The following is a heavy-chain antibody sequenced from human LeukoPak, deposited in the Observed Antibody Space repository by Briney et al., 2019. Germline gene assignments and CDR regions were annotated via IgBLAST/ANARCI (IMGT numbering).Heavy chain of an antibody. CDR2: INWNGGST. Sequence: GGSLRLSCAASGFTFDDYGMSWVRQAPGKGLEWVSGINWNGGSTGYADSVKGRFTISRDNAKNSLYLQMNSLRAEDTAVYYCARGAGAYSSGWGFDQWGQGTLVTVSS. CDR1: GFTFDDYG. J-gene: IGHJ4*02. D-gene: IGHD6-19*01. V-gene: IGHV3-20*04. CDR3: ARGAGAYSSGWGFDQ.